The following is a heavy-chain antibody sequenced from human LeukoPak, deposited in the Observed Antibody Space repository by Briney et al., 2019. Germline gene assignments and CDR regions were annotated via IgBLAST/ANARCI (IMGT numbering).Heavy chain of an antibody. CDR3: ARGLHLPDYLSPY. J-gene: IGHJ4*02. CDR1: GFIFSDYS. CDR2: ISSSSNTI. D-gene: IGHD4-11*01. V-gene: IGHV3-48*01. Sequence: GGSLRLSCAASGFIFSDYSMNWVRQAPGKGLEWISYISSSSNTIYYADSVKGRFTISRDNAKNALYLQMNSLRAEDTAVYYCARGLHLPDYLSPYWGQGTLVTVPS.